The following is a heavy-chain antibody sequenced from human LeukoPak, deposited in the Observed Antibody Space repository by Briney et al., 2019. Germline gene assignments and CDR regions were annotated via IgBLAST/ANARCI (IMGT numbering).Heavy chain of an antibody. J-gene: IGHJ3*02. CDR3: AREEVSFDM. CDR1: GCTFTDYY. Sequence: GASVKVSCKASGCTFTDYYMDWVRQAPGQGLEWMGWINPNSGGTKYAQKFQGRVTMTRDTSISTAYMELGRLRSDDTAVYYCAREEVSFDMWGQGTMVTVSS. CDR2: INPNSGGT. D-gene: IGHD1-14*01. V-gene: IGHV1-2*02.